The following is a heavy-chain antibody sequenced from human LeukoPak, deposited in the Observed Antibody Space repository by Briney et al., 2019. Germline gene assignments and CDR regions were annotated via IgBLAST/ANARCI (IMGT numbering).Heavy chain of an antibody. Sequence: GASVKVSCQACVYTFTSYSMNWVRPAPGQGLEWMGWINTNTGNQTYAQGFTGRCVFSLDTSVSTAYLQISSLKAEDTAVYYCAVGSSSPDAFDIWGQGTMVTVSS. CDR3: AVGSSSPDAFDI. J-gene: IGHJ3*02. CDR1: VYTFTSYS. D-gene: IGHD6-13*01. CDR2: INTNTGNQ. V-gene: IGHV7-4-1*02.